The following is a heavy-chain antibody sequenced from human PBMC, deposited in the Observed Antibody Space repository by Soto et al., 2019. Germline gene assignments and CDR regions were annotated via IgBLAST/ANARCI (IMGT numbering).Heavy chain of an antibody. CDR3: ASDTVTTYYYGMDV. V-gene: IGHV3-21*01. J-gene: IGHJ6*02. CDR1: GFTFSSYS. Sequence: PGGSLRLSCAASGFTFSSYSMNWVRQAPGKGLEWVSSISSSSSYIYYADSVKGRFTISRDNAKNSLYLQMNSLRAEDTAVYYCASDTVTTYYYGMDVWGQGATVTASS. D-gene: IGHD4-4*01. CDR2: ISSSSSYI.